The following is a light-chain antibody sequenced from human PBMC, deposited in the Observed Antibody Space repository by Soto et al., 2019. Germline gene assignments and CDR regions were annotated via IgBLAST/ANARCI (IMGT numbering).Light chain of an antibody. CDR2: LDT. CDR1: DLGNRY. CDR3: QAWDDTTGVF. V-gene: IGLV3-1*01. J-gene: IGLJ2*01. Sequence: SYELTQPPSVSVSPGQTASITCSRGDLGNRYACWYQQKPGQSPVLVIYLDTKRPSGIPERFSGSNSGNTATLTISGTQAVDEADYYCQAWDDTTGVFFGGGTKLTVL.